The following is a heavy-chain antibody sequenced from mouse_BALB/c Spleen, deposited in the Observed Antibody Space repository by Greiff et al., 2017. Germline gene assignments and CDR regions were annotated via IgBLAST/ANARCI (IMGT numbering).Heavy chain of an antibody. CDR3: ARGDGNYDYYAMDY. CDR2: IWGDGST. D-gene: IGHD2-1*01. Sequence: VHLVESGPGLVAPSQSLSITCTVSGFSLTGYGVNWVRQPPGKGLEWLGMIWGDGSTDYNSALKSRLSISKDNSKSQVFLKMNSLQTDDTARYYCARGDGNYDYYAMDYWGQGTSVTVSS. V-gene: IGHV2-6-7*01. CDR1: GFSLTGYG. J-gene: IGHJ4*01.